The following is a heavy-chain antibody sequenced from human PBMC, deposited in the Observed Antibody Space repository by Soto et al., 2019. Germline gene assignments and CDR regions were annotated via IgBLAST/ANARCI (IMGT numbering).Heavy chain of an antibody. Sequence: QVQLQESGPGLVKPSETLSLTCTVSGGSISSYYWSWIRQPPGKGLEWIGYIYYSGSTNYNPSLNSRVTISVDTSKNQFSLKLSSVTAADTAVYYCARATPHYCSGGSCYTAFDYWGQGTLVTVSS. CDR3: ARATPHYCSGGSCYTAFDY. CDR2: IYYSGST. V-gene: IGHV4-59*01. CDR1: GGSISSYY. D-gene: IGHD2-15*01. J-gene: IGHJ4*02.